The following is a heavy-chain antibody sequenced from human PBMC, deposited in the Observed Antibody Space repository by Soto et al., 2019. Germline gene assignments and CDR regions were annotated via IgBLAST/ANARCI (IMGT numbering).Heavy chain of an antibody. CDR2: INPSGGST. J-gene: IGHJ6*03. V-gene: IGHV1-46*01. D-gene: IGHD4-17*01. CDR3: ARVDYGDYGDYYYMDV. Sequence: SVKVSCKASGYTFTSYYMHWVRQAPGQGLEWMGIINPSGGSTSYAQKFQGRVTMTRDTSTSTVYMELSSLRSEDTAVYYCARVDYGDYGDYYYMDVWGKGTTVTVSS. CDR1: GYTFTSYY.